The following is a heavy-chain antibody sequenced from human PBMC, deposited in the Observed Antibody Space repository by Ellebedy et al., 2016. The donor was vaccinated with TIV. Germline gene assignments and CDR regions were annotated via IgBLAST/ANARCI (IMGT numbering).Heavy chain of an antibody. V-gene: IGHV5-51*01. CDR1: GYSFTSYW. D-gene: IGHD6-13*01. J-gene: IGHJ2*01. CDR2: IYPGDSDT. CDR3: ARHGDSSSWRRRVLNWYFDL. Sequence: GESLKISCKGSGYSFTSYWIGWVRQMPGKGLEWMGIIYPGDSDTRYSPSFQGQVTISADKSISTAYLQWSSLKASDTAMYYCARHGDSSSWRRRVLNWYFDLWGRGTLVTVSS.